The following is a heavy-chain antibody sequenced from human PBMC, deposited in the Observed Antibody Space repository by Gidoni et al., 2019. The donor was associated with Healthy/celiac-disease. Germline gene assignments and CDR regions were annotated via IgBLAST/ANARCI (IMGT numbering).Heavy chain of an antibody. D-gene: IGHD5-12*01. CDR1: GGSISSSSYY. Sequence: QLQLQESGPGLVKPSATLSLTCTVSGGSISSSSYYWGWIRQPPGKGLEWIGSIYYSGSTYYNPSLKSRVTISVDTSKNQFSLKLSSVTAADTAVYYCASLSGYDLDYWGQGTLVTVSS. V-gene: IGHV4-39*07. J-gene: IGHJ4*02. CDR2: IYYSGST. CDR3: ASLSGYDLDY.